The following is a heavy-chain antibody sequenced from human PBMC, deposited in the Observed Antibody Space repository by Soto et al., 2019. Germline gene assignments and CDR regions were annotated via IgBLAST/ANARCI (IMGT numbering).Heavy chain of an antibody. D-gene: IGHD1-26*01. Sequence: SSVQVSCKVFGYTLNDLSIHWVRQAPGKGLEWMGGFDPEHGEAVYAQKFQGRVTMTEETSPDTAYMEMSNLRSEDTAVYYCVKGGSRGRYYYYYGMAVWGQGSTVTVSS. V-gene: IGHV1-24*01. J-gene: IGHJ6*02. CDR2: FDPEHGEA. CDR1: GYTLNDLS. CDR3: VKGGSRGRYYYYYGMAV.